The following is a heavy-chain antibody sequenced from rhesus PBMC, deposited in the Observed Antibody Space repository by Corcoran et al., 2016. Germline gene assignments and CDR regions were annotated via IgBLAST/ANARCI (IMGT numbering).Heavy chain of an antibody. D-gene: IGHD5-42*01. CDR2: IFGSIGST. J-gene: IGHJ6*01. CDR3: ARVGVLGIGGLDS. V-gene: IGHV4S7*01. CDR1: GGSISSGYG. Sequence: QLQLQESGPGLVKPSETLSLTCAGSGGSISSGYGWSWHRQPQGKGLEWIGNIFGSIGSTYYNPSLKMRVTISTDTSKNQFSLKLSSVTAADTAVYYCARVGVLGIGGLDSWGQGVVVTVSS.